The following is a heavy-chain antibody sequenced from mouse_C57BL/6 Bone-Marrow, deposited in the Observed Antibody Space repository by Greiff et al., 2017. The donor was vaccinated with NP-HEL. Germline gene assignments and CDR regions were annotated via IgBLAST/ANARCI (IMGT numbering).Heavy chain of an antibody. V-gene: IGHV1-5*01. D-gene: IGHD2-4*01. CDR1: GYTFTSYW. Sequence: EVQLQQSGTVLARPGASVKMSCKTSGYTFTSYWMHWVKQRPGQGLEWIGAIYPGNSDTSYNQKFKGKAKLTAVTSASTAYMELSSLTNEDSAVYYCTSALIYYDYDVDYWGQGTTLTVSS. CDR2: IYPGNSDT. J-gene: IGHJ2*01. CDR3: TSALIYYDYDVDY.